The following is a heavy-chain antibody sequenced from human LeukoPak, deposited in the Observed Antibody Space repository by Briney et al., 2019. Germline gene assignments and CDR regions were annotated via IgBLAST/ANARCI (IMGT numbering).Heavy chain of an antibody. V-gene: IGHV4-61*08. Sequence: PSETLSLTCDVSGASISRGGYYWSWIRQPPGKGLEWIGYIYYSGSTNYNPSLKSRVTISVDTSKNQFSLKLSSVTAADTAVYYCTRDPGGYGDYAAFDIWGQGTMVTISS. CDR1: GASISRGGYY. J-gene: IGHJ3*02. D-gene: IGHD4-17*01. CDR2: IYYSGST. CDR3: TRDPGGYGDYAAFDI.